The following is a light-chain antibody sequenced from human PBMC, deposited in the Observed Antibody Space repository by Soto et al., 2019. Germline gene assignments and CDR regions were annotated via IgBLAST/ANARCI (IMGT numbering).Light chain of an antibody. Sequence: EIVLTQSPATLSLSPGERATLSCRASQSVSSYLAWYQQKPDQAPRLLIYDASNRATGIPVRFSGSGSGTDFTLTIRSLEPEDFAVYYCQQRSNLLTFGGGTKVEIK. V-gene: IGKV3-11*01. J-gene: IGKJ4*01. CDR3: QQRSNLLT. CDR1: QSVSSY. CDR2: DAS.